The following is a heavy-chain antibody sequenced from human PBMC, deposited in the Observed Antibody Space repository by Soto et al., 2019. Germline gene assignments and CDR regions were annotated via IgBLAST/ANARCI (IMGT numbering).Heavy chain of an antibody. D-gene: IGHD3-10*01. CDR3: ASWYYPADY. V-gene: IGHV3-48*03. CDR2: ISRSGSAT. Sequence: GVLRLSCAASGFAFSDSEMNWVRQAPGKGLEWVSYISRSGSATNHADSVKGRFTISRDNAKNSVHLQMNSLRDEDTAVYYCASWYYPADYWGQGTLVTVSS. CDR1: GFAFSDSE. J-gene: IGHJ4*02.